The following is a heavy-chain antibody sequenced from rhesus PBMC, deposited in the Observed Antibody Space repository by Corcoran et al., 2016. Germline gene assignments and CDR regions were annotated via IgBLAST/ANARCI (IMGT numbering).Heavy chain of an antibody. CDR3: ARFSGYYPNFDS. D-gene: IGHD3-28*01. Sequence: QVQLQESGPGLVKPSETLSLTCAVSGGSIRGSDWHWIRPHTGKGLEWIGYVGGGSGTTYYNPSLKSRVTISTDTSKDQFSLELRSVTAADTALYYCARFSGYYPNFDSWGRGVLVTVSS. CDR1: GGSIRGSD. CDR2: VGGGSGTT. V-gene: IGHV4-165*02. J-gene: IGHJ4*01.